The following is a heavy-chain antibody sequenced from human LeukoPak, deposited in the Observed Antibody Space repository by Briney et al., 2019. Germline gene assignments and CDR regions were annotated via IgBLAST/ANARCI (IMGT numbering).Heavy chain of an antibody. V-gene: IGHV3-30*02. CDR1: RLTFSDYG. J-gene: IGHJ4*02. Sequence: PGGSLSPSPVLSRLTFSDYGMQWVRQAPGKGLEGVSFIRPDGTNKQYVDSVKGRFTISRDDSKNTLYLQMNNLRPEDTAVYHCARDAYYSSGWPLDYWGQGTLVTVSS. D-gene: IGHD6-19*01. CDR2: IRPDGTNK. CDR3: ARDAYYSSGWPLDY.